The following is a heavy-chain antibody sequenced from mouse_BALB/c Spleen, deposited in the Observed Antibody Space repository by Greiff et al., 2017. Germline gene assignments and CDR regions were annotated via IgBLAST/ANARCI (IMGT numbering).Heavy chain of an antibody. Sequence: VQLQQSGAELAKPGASVKMSCKASGYTFTSYWMHWVKQRPGQGLEWIGYINPSTGYTEYNQKFKDKATLTADKSSSTAYMQLSSLTSEDSAVYYCARWGPFFAYWGQGTLATVSA. V-gene: IGHV1-7*01. CDR2: INPSTGYT. CDR1: GYTFTSYW. D-gene: IGHD3-3*01. CDR3: ARWGPFFAY. J-gene: IGHJ3*01.